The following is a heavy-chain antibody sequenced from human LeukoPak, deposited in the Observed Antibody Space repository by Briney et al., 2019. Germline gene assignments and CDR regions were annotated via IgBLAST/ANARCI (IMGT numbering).Heavy chain of an antibody. Sequence: GGSLRLSCAVSGFTFSSYSMNWVRQAPEKGLEWVSSISSSSSYIYYADSVKGRFTISRHNAKNSLYLQMSRQGAEDPAVSSRARDPLRPELGSSDDGGQPTLVTVSS. D-gene: IGHD7-27*01. CDR1: GFTFSSYS. CDR3: ARDPLRPELGSSDD. J-gene: IGHJ1*01. CDR2: ISSSSSYI. V-gene: IGHV3-21*01.